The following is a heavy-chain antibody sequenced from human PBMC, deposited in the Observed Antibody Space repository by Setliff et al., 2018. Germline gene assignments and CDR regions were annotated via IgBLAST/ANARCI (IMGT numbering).Heavy chain of an antibody. CDR1: GGSISSGDYY. V-gene: IGHV4-30-4*08. J-gene: IGHJ4*02. Sequence: NPSETLSLTCTVSGGSISSGDYYWSWIRQPPGKGLEWIGCINSSGSTYYNPSLKSRVSISVDTSKNQFSLKLSSVTAADTAVYYCARESRYYYDNLGTLDYWGQGTLVTVSS. CDR3: ARESRYYYDNLGTLDY. CDR2: INSSGST. D-gene: IGHD3-22*01.